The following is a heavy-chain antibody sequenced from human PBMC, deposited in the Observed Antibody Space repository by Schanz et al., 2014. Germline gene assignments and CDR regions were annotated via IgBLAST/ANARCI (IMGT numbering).Heavy chain of an antibody. J-gene: IGHJ4*02. CDR1: GFTFSSYA. CDR2: ISASGGST. CDR3: AKQINYDILTVTRN. D-gene: IGHD3-9*01. Sequence: EGQLLESGGGLIQPGGSLRLSCAASGFTFSSYAMSWVRQAPGKGLEWVSTISASGGSTYYADSVKGRFTISRDNSKNTLYLQMNSLRAEDTAVYYCAKQINYDILTVTRNWGQGTLVTVSS. V-gene: IGHV3-23*01.